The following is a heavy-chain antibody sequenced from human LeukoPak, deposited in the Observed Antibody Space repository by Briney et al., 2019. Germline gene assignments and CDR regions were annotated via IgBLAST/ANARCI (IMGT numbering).Heavy chain of an antibody. Sequence: GGSLRLSCAASGFIFSDYYMSWIRQAPGKGLEWVSYISSSGSTMYYTDSVKGRFTISRDNAKDSLYLQMNSLRAEDTALYYCARGIAARSSDYWGQGTLVTVSS. J-gene: IGHJ4*02. V-gene: IGHV3-11*01. CDR3: ARGIAARSSDY. CDR1: GFIFSDYY. CDR2: ISSSGSTM. D-gene: IGHD6-6*01.